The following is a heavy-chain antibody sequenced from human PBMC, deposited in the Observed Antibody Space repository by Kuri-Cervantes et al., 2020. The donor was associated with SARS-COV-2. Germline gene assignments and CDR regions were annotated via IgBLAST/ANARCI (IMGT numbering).Heavy chain of an antibody. V-gene: IGHV7-4-1*02. CDR2: INTNTGNP. J-gene: IGHJ4*02. D-gene: IGHD4-23*01. CDR1: GYTFASYA. CDR3: ARSSWVGTVVTLDY. Sequence: ASVKVSCKASGYTFASYAMNWVRQAPGQGLEWMGWINTNTGNPTYAQGFTGRFVFSLDTSVSTAYLQISSLKAEDTAVYYCARSSWVGTVVTLDYWGQGTLVTFSS.